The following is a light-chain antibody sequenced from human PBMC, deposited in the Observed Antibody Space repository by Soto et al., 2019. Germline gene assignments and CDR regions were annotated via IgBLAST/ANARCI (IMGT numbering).Light chain of an antibody. CDR1: QSVGTN. CDR3: QHRGSWPLVT. V-gene: IGKV3-11*01. J-gene: IGKJ5*01. Sequence: EIVLNPVAAPLFKKTKERATPPSRASQSVGTNFAWYQQKPAQPPRLLIYGASNRATGIPARFSGSGSGTDFTLTIGNLEPEDFALYYCQHRGSWPLVTFGQGTRLEIK. CDR2: GAS.